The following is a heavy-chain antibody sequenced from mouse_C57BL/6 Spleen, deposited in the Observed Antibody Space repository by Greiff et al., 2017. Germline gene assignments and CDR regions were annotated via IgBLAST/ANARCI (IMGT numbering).Heavy chain of an antibody. CDR2: IHPNSGST. V-gene: IGHV1-64*01. D-gene: IGHD1-1*01. Sequence: VKLMESGAELVKPGASVKLSCKASGNTFTSYWMHWVKQRPGQGLEWIGMIHPNSGSTNYNEKLKSKATLTVDKSSSTAYMQLSSLTSEDSAVYYCARPYYYGSSYLYYFDYWGQGTTLTVSS. CDR1: GNTFTSYW. J-gene: IGHJ2*01. CDR3: ARPYYYGSSYLYYFDY.